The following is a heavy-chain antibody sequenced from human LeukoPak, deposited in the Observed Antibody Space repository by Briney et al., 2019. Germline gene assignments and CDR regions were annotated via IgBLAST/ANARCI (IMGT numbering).Heavy chain of an antibody. J-gene: IGHJ4*02. CDR2: IYYSGGT. Sequence: PSETLSLTCTVSGGSISSYYWSWIRQPPGKGLEWIGYIYYSGGTNYNPSLKSRVTISVDTSKNQFSLKLSSVTAADTAVYYCASLNWNHGDTYYFDYWGQGTLVTVSS. CDR1: GGSISSYY. CDR3: ASLNWNHGDTYYFDY. D-gene: IGHD1-20*01. V-gene: IGHV4-59*08.